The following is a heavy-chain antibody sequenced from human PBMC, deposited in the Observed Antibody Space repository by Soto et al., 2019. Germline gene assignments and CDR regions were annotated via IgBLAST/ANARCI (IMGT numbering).Heavy chain of an antibody. J-gene: IGHJ4*02. CDR3: ARVDYYDSSGYYGY. CDR2: ISGYNGNT. D-gene: IGHD3-22*01. CDR1: GYTFTIYG. Sequence: QVQLVQSGAEVKKPGASVKVSCKASGYTFTIYGISWVRQAPGQGLEWMGWISGYNGNTDYAQNLQDRVTLTTDAPTRSVYMELRSLRSDDTAVYYCARVDYYDSSGYYGYWGQGTLITVSS. V-gene: IGHV1-18*04.